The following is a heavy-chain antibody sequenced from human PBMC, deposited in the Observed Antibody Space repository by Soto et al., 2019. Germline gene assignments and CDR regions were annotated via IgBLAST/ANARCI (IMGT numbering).Heavy chain of an antibody. J-gene: IGHJ6*03. D-gene: IGHD3-3*01. CDR2: IYSGGST. CDR1: GFTVSSNY. V-gene: IGHV3-66*01. CDR3: ARDSRYYDFWSGYYGYYYYMDV. Sequence: EVQLVESGGGLVQPGGSLRLSCAASGFTVSSNYMSWVRQAPGKGLEWVSDIYSGGSTYYADSVKGRFTISRDNSKNTLYLQMNSLRAEDTAVYYCARDSRYYDFWSGYYGYYYYMDVWGKGTTVTVSS.